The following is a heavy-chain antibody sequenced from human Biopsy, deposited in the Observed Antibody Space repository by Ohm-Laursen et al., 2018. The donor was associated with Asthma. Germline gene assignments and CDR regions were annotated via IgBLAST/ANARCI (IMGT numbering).Heavy chain of an antibody. D-gene: IGHD4-17*01. J-gene: IGHJ6*02. CDR2: VFWSGTT. CDR3: ARVASYGDLYFGIDV. CDR1: GDSITSGGCC. V-gene: IGHV4-30-4*08. Sequence: SQTLSLTCTVSGDSITSGGCCWNWIRQHPGKGLEWIGFVFWSGTTHYNRSLERRLSISIDTTRNEFSMTLRSVTAADTAVYFCARVASYGDLYFGIDVWGPGTTVSVS.